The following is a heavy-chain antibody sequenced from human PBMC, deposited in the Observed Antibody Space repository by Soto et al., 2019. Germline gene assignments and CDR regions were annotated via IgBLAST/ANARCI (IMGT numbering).Heavy chain of an antibody. CDR2: ISWNSGSI. CDR3: AKGPTAGPDY. Sequence: EVQLVESGGGLVQPGRSLRLSYAASGFTFDDYAMHWVRQAPGKGLEWVSGISWNSGSIGYADSVKGRFTISRDNAKNSLYLQMNSLRAEDTALYYCAKGPTAGPDYWGQGTLVTVSS. V-gene: IGHV3-9*01. CDR1: GFTFDDYA. D-gene: IGHD4-17*01. J-gene: IGHJ4*02.